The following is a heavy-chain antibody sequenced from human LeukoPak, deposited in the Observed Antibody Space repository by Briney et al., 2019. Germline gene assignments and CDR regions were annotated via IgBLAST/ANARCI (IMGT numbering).Heavy chain of an antibody. CDR3: ARGLDP. CDR2: IYYSGST. V-gene: IGHV4-31*03. J-gene: IGHJ5*02. Sequence: SENLSLTCTVSGVSISCGGYYWRWIRQHPGKGLEWIGYIYYSGSTYYNPSLKSRVTISVDTSKNQFSLKLSSVTAADTAVYYCARGLDPWGQGTLVSVSS. CDR1: GVSISCGGYY.